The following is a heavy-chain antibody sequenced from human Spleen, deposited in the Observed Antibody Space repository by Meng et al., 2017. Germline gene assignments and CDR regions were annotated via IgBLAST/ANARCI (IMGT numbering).Heavy chain of an antibody. J-gene: IGHJ6*02. CDR2: MSYDGSNK. CDR1: GFTFSKYT. V-gene: IGHV3-30*04. CDR3: ARGGDYGTFYYYYYAMDV. Sequence: GGSLRLSCAGFGFTFSKYTMHWVRQAPGKGLEWVAIMSYDGSNKYYADSVKGRFTISRDNSKNTLYLQMNSLRAEDTAVYYCARGGDYGTFYYYYYAMDVWGQGTTVTVSS. D-gene: IGHD4-17*01.